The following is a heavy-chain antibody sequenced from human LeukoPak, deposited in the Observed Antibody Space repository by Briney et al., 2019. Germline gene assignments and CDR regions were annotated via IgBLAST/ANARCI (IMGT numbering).Heavy chain of an antibody. D-gene: IGHD3-3*01. CDR3: ARVPNALSFDGSGD. Sequence: GGSLRLSCTASGFVFSTYSMNWVRQAPGKGLEWTSWISGSGSTMYYADSVEGRFTISRDNPKNSLFLQMNSLRAEDTAIYYCARVPNALSFDGSGDWGQGTLVTVSS. CDR2: ISGSGSTM. CDR1: GFVFSTYS. J-gene: IGHJ4*02. V-gene: IGHV3-48*01.